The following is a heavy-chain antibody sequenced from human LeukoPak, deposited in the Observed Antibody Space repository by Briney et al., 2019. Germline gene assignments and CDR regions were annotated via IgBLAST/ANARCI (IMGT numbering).Heavy chain of an antibody. CDR2: IYYIGST. D-gene: IGHD3-16*02. Sequence: PSETLSLTCTVSGGSISSSSYYWGWIRQPPGKGLEWIGNIYYIGSTYYNPSLKSRVTISVDTSKNQFSLKLSSVTAADTAVYYCARHIGGRYYYYYMDVSGKGTTVTISS. V-gene: IGHV4-39*01. J-gene: IGHJ6*03. CDR3: ARHIGGRYYYYYMDV. CDR1: GGSISSSSYY.